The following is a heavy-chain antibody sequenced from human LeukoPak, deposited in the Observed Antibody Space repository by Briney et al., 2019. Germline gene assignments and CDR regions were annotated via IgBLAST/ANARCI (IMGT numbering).Heavy chain of an antibody. CDR1: GFTFSSYG. J-gene: IGHJ6*04. D-gene: IGHD5-18*01. Sequence: GGSLRLSRAASGFTFSSYGMSWVRQAPGKGLVWVSRINSDGSSTSYADSVKGRFTISRDNAKNTLYLQMNSLRAEDTAVYYCARSGGYSYKMDVWGKGTTVTISS. CDR3: ARSGGYSYKMDV. CDR2: INSDGSST. V-gene: IGHV3-74*01.